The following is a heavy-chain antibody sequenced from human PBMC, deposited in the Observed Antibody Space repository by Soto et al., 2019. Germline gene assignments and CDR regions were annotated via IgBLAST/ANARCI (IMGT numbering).Heavy chain of an antibody. CDR3: ARDSRYSSGFSDP. Sequence: ALSLTCTLSGGSISSVGYYSIWILQHPGKGLEWIGYIYYSGSTYYNPSLKSRVTISVDTSKNQFSLKLSSVTAAGTAVYYCARDSRYSSGFSDPWGQGTLVTVSS. CDR2: IYYSGST. D-gene: IGHD6-19*01. J-gene: IGHJ5*02. CDR1: GGSISSVGYY. V-gene: IGHV4-31*03.